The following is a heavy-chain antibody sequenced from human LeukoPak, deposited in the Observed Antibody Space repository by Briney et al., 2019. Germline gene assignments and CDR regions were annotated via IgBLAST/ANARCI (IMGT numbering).Heavy chain of an antibody. D-gene: IGHD6-13*01. CDR3: ATAAAGHYYYYYMDV. CDR2: ISSSSSYI. CDR1: GGSLSSYY. J-gene: IGHJ6*03. V-gene: IGHV3-21*01. Sequence: ETLSLTCTVSGGSLSSYYWSWVRQAPGKGLEWVSSISSSSSYIYYADSVKGRFTISRDNAKNSLYLQMNSLRAEDTAVYYCATAAAGHYYYYYMDVWGKGTTVTVSS.